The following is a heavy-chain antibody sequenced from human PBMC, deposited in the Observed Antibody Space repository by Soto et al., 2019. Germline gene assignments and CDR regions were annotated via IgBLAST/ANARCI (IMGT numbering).Heavy chain of an antibody. CDR2: ISGSGGST. Sequence: GGSLRLSCAASGFTFSNYAMSWVRQAPGKGLEWVSAISGSGGSTYYADSVKGRFTISRDNSKNTLYLQMNSLRAEDTAVYYCAKQYDYIINHFDYWGQGTLVTVSS. CDR3: AKQYDYIINHFDY. D-gene: IGHD3-16*01. V-gene: IGHV3-23*01. CDR1: GFTFSNYA. J-gene: IGHJ4*02.